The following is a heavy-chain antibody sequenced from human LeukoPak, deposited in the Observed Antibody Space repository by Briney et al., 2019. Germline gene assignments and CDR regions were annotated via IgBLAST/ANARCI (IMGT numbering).Heavy chain of an antibody. CDR3: ARASIIVVVPAARGPFDY. V-gene: IGHV4-39*01. Sequence: SETLSLTGTVSGGSISSSSYYWGWIRQPPGKGLEWIGSIYYSGSTYYNPSLKSRVTISVDTSKNQFSLKLSSVTAADTAVYYCARASIIVVVPAARGPFDYWGQGTLVTVSS. CDR2: IYYSGST. D-gene: IGHD2-2*01. CDR1: GGSISSSSYY. J-gene: IGHJ4*02.